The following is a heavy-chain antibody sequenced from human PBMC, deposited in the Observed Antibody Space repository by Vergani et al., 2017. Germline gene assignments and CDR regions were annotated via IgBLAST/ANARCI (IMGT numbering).Heavy chain of an antibody. CDR1: GGTFSSYA. CDR3: ARALAGVTVADGNFDY. J-gene: IGHJ4*02. V-gene: IGHV1-69*13. Sequence: QVQLVQSGAEVKKPGASVKVSCKASGGTFSSYAISWVRQAPGQGLEWMGRIIPIFGTANYAQKFQGRVTITADESTSTAYMELSSLRSEDTAVYYCARALAGVTVADGNFDYWGQGTLVTVSS. D-gene: IGHD6-19*01. CDR2: IIPIFGTA.